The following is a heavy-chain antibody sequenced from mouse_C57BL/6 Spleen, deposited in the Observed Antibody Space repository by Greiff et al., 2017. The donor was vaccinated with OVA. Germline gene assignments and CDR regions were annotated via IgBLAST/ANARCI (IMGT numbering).Heavy chain of an antibody. D-gene: IGHD2-1*01. Sequence: QVQLQQSGAELVKPGASVKLSCKASGYTFTSYWMHWVKQRPGQGLEWIGMIHPNSGSTNYNEKFKSKATLTVDKSSSTAYMQLSSLTSEDSAVYYCARCGWGNYHFDVWGTGTTVTVSS. CDR3: ARCGWGNYHFDV. CDR1: GYTFTSYW. V-gene: IGHV1-64*01. J-gene: IGHJ1*03. CDR2: IHPNSGST.